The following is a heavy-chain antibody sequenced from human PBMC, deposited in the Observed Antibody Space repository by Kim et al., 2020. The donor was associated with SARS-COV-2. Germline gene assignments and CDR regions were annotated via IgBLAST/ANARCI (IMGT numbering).Heavy chain of an antibody. V-gene: IGHV3-49*04. Sequence: GGSLRLSCTASGFTFGDYAMSWVRQAPGKGLEWVGFIRSKAYGGTTEYAASVKGRFTISRDDSKSIAYLQMNSLKTEDTAVYYCTRDLGGYSYGSDYWGQGTLVTVSS. D-gene: IGHD5-18*01. CDR1: GFTFGDYA. J-gene: IGHJ4*02. CDR3: TRDLGGYSYGSDY. CDR2: IRSKAYGGTT.